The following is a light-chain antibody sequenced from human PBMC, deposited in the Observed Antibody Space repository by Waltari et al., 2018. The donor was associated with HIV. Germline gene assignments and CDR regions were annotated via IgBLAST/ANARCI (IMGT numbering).Light chain of an antibody. CDR2: QDR. CDR3: QAWDSNTAHVL. Sequence: SYDLTQPPSVSVSPGQTASITCSGDKLGDKYASWYQQKAGQSPVLVIFQDRQRPSGTPDRFSGSNAGNTATLTISGTQAMDEADYYCQAWDSNTAHVLFGGGTKVTAL. J-gene: IGLJ2*01. CDR1: KLGDKY. V-gene: IGLV3-1*01.